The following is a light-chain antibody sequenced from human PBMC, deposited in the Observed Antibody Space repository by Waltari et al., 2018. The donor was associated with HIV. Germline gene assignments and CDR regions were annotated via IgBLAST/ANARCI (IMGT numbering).Light chain of an antibody. CDR1: ESLLFSNGYYY. J-gene: IGKJ3*01. CDR3: MQTLQSVFT. V-gene: IGKV2-28*01. Sequence: IVMTQSPVSLPVTPAAPASISCRSSESLLFSNGYYYLNWYLQRPGQSPQLLIYLGSSRASGVPDRFSGSGSGTDFTLKISRVEAEDVGIYYCMQTLQSVFTFGPGTRVEIK. CDR2: LGS.